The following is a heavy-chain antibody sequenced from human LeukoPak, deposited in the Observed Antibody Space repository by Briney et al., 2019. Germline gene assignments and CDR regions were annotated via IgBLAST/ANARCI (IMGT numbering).Heavy chain of an antibody. Sequence: SETLSLTCTVSGGSISSGGYYWSWIRQHPGKGLEWIGYIYYSGSTYYNPSLKSRVTISVDTSKNQFSLKLSSVTAADTAVYYCARDSLLTSGPDYYGMDVWGQGTTVTVSS. CDR2: IYYSGST. CDR3: ARDSLLTSGPDYYGMDV. J-gene: IGHJ6*02. CDR1: GGSISSGGYY. V-gene: IGHV4-31*03.